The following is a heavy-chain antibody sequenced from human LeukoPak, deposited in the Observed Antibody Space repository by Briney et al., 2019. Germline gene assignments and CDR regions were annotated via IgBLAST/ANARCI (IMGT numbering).Heavy chain of an antibody. CDR3: ATLYYDSSGYI. J-gene: IGHJ3*02. V-gene: IGHV4-34*01. CDR1: GGFFSGYY. D-gene: IGHD3-22*01. Sequence: ASETLSLTCAVYGGFFSGYYWSWIRQPPGKGLEWIGEINHSGSTNYNPSLKSRVTISVDTSKTQFSLKLSSVPAADTAVYYCATLYYDSSGYIWGQGTMVTVSS. CDR2: INHSGST.